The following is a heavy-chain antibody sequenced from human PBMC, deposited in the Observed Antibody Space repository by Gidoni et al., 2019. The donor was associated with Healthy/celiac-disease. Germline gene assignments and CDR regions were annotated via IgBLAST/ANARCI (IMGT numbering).Heavy chain of an antibody. Sequence: EVQLVESGGGLVKPGGSLRLSCAASGFTFSNAGMSWVRQAPGKGLEWVGRIKSETDGVTTDYAAPVKGRYTISRDDSKNTLYLQMNSLKTEDTAVYYCTTRYYYDRSGYVSWFDPWGQGTLVTVSS. CDR2: IKSETDGVTT. V-gene: IGHV3-15*01. CDR3: TTRYYYDRSGYVSWFDP. D-gene: IGHD3-22*01. J-gene: IGHJ5*02. CDR1: GFTFSNAG.